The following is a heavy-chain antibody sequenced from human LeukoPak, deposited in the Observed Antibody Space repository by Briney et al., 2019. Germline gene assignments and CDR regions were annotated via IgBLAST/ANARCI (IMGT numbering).Heavy chain of an antibody. J-gene: IGHJ5*01. CDR3: ARGVDYYGSGSYHFDS. Sequence: ASVKVSCKASGYTFTDFYIHWVRHAPGQGLEGMGWITPNSGGTNYAQNFQGRVTLTRDTSISTAYMELSRLRSDDTAVYYCARGVDYYGSGSYHFDSWGLGTLVTVSS. V-gene: IGHV1-2*02. D-gene: IGHD3-10*01. CDR2: ITPNSGGT. CDR1: GYTFTDFY.